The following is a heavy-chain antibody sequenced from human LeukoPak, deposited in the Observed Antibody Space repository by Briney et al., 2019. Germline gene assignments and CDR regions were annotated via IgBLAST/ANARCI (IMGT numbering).Heavy chain of an antibody. D-gene: IGHD3-3*01. V-gene: IGHV3-23*01. CDR2: ISGSGGST. CDR3: AKDQDPYYDFWSGYYPWVY. Sequence: PGGSLRLSCAASGFTFSSYAMSWVRQAPGKGLEWVSAISGSGGSTYYADSVKGRFTIFRDNSKNTLYLQMNSLRAEDTAVYYCAKDQDPYYDFWSGYYPWVYWGQGTLVTVSS. CDR1: GFTFSSYA. J-gene: IGHJ4*02.